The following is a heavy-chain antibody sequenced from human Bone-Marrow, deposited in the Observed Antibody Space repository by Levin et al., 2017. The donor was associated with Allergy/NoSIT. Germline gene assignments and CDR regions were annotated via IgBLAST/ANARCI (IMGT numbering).Heavy chain of an antibody. J-gene: IGHJ4*02. CDR1: GFTFSNYG. CDR2: IDGSTDYI. CDR3: ARDDSAGPYSEIDY. V-gene: IGHV3-21*01. D-gene: IGHD2-21*01. Sequence: GGSLRLSCAASGFTFSNYGIHWVRQAPGKGLEWLSSIDGSTDYIYYADSLQGRFIVSRDNAKNSVHLQMNSLRAEDSAMYYCARDDSAGPYSEIDYWGQGTLVTVSS.